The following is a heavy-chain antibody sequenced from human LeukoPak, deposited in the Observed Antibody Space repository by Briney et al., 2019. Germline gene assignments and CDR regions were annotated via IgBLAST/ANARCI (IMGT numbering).Heavy chain of an antibody. CDR1: GYTFTGYY. D-gene: IGHD3-16*02. Sequence: GASVKVSCKASGYTFTGYYMHWVRQAPGQGLEWMGWINPNSGGRNYAQKFQGRVTMTRDTSISTAYMELSRLRSDDTAVYYCARAPANYDYVWGSYREYYFDYWGQGTLVTVSS. V-gene: IGHV1-2*02. J-gene: IGHJ4*02. CDR2: INPNSGGR. CDR3: ARAPANYDYVWGSYREYYFDY.